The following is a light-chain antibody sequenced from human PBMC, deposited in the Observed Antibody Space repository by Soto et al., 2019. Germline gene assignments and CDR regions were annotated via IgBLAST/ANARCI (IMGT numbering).Light chain of an antibody. V-gene: IGLV1-40*01. Sequence: QSVLTQPPSVSGAPGQRVTISCTGSSSNIGAGYDVHWYQQLPGTAPKLLIYGNSNRPSGVPDRFSGSKSGTSASLAITGLRAEDEADYSCQSYDSSRGGGVFGGGTKLTVL. CDR2: GNS. CDR3: QSYDSSRGGGV. CDR1: SSNIGAGYD. J-gene: IGLJ3*02.